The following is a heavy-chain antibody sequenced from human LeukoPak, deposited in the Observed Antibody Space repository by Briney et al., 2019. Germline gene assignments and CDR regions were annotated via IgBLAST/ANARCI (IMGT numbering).Heavy chain of an antibody. V-gene: IGHV3-48*02. CDR1: GFTFSNYA. J-gene: IGHJ3*02. Sequence: GGSLRLSCAASGFTFSNYAMSWVRQAPGKGLEWIATVTSTNKIHYADSVKGRFTISRDNAENSVYLQMNSLRDEDTAVYSCARAQTLFWEFDGFDIWGRGTKVTVSS. CDR2: VTSTNKI. D-gene: IGHD3-3*01. CDR3: ARAQTLFWEFDGFDI.